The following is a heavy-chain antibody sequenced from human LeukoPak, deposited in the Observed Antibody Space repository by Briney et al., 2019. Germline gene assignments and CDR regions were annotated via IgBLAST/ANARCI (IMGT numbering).Heavy chain of an antibody. D-gene: IGHD5-24*01. CDR2: IRYDGSNK. CDR1: GFTFSSYG. J-gene: IGHJ4*02. CDR3: AREGYSPRDGYNFNFDY. Sequence: GGSLRLSCAASGFTFSSYGIHWVRQAPGKGLEWVAFIRYDGSNKYYADSVKGRFTISRDNSKNTLYLQMNSLRPEDTAVYYCAREGYSPRDGYNFNFDYWGQGTLVTVSS. V-gene: IGHV3-30*02.